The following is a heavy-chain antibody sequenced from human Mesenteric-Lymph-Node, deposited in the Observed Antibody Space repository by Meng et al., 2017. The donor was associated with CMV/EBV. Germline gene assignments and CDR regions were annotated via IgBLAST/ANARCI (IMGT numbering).Heavy chain of an antibody. Sequence: ASVKVSCKASGYTFTGYYMHWVRQAPGQGLEWMGWINPNSGGTNYAQKFQGSVTMTRDTSTSTAYMEVSRLTSDDTAVYYCAKDCGVGGTRDYWGQGTLVTVSS. D-gene: IGHD2-21*01. V-gene: IGHV1-2*02. J-gene: IGHJ4*02. CDR1: GYTFTGYY. CDR3: AKDCGVGGTRDY. CDR2: INPNSGGT.